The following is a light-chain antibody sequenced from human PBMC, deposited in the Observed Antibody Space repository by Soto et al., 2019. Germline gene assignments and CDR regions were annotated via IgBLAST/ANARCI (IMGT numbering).Light chain of an antibody. CDR3: QQYNSSYRLWT. CDR2: QAS. CDR1: QSISSW. J-gene: IGKJ1*01. V-gene: IGKV1-5*03. Sequence: DIQMTQSPSTLSASMGDTVTITCRASQSISSWLAWYQHKPGKAPKLLIYQASILHSGVPSRFSGSGSGTDFTLTITGLQPDDFATYYCQQYNSSYRLWTFGQGTKVELK.